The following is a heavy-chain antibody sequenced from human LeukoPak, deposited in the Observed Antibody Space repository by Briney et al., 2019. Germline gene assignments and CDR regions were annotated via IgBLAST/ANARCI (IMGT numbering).Heavy chain of an antibody. CDR2: ISGNGFNT. Sequence: GGSLRLSCAASGFNLGNYAMSWFRQAPGKGLEWVSAISGNGFNTYYADSVKGRFTISGESSGNTLSLQMHNLRAEDTAVYYCAKGVRLWYAFYFDYWGQGTLVTVSS. V-gene: IGHV3-23*01. CDR1: GFNLGNYA. CDR3: AKGVRLWYAFYFDY. J-gene: IGHJ4*02. D-gene: IGHD3-10*01.